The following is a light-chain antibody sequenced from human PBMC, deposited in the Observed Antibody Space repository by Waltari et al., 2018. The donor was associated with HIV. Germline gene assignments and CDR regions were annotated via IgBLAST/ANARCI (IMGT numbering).Light chain of an antibody. CDR1: QGLSDW. Sequence: DIQMTQSPSTLSASVGDRVTITCWASQGLSDWLAWYQQRPGKAPKLLIYKTSRLESGVPSRFSGSGSGTEFALTISSLQPDDFATYYCQHYHLFSWTFGQGTKV. V-gene: IGKV1-5*03. CDR2: KTS. CDR3: QHYHLFSWT. J-gene: IGKJ1*01.